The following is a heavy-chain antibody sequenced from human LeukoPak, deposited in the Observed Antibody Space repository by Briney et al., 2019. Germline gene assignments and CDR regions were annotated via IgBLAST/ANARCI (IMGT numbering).Heavy chain of an antibody. Sequence: ASVKVSCKVSGYSLTDLSLHWVRQAPGKGLEWMGWISAYNGNTNYAQKLQGRVTMTTDTSTSTAYMELRSLRSDDTAVYYCARDSLLWFGELSSVWGQGTLVTVSS. V-gene: IGHV1-18*01. CDR3: ARDSLLWFGELSSV. CDR2: ISAYNGNT. D-gene: IGHD3-10*01. CDR1: GYSLTDLS. J-gene: IGHJ4*02.